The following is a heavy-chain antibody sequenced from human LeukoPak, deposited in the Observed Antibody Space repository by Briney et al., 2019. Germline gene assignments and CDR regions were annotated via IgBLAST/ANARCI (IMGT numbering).Heavy chain of an antibody. CDR3: ARHDWAY. J-gene: IGHJ4*02. D-gene: IGHD2-21*01. CDR2: IYYSGTT. V-gene: IGHV4-59*08. Sequence: SETLSLTCSVSGGSISGYYWSWIRQPPGKGLEWIGYIYYSGTTNYNPSLKSRVTISIDTSKNQLSLKLSSVTAADTAVYYCARHDWAYWGQGTLVTVSS. CDR1: GGSISGYY.